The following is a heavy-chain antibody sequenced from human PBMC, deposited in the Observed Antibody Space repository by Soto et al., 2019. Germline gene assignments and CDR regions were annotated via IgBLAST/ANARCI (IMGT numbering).Heavy chain of an antibody. D-gene: IGHD2-21*02. J-gene: IGHJ1*01. CDR3: AKVLNPELLLFQN. CDR2: ISNSGGLT. CDR1: GFTFSAFA. Sequence: PGGSLRLSCAASGFTFSAFAMSWVRQAPGKGLEWVSGISNSGGLTNYADSVTGRFTISRDNSKHTVSLQMNSLRADDTAVYYCAKVLNPELLLFQNWGQGTLVTVSS. V-gene: IGHV3-23*01.